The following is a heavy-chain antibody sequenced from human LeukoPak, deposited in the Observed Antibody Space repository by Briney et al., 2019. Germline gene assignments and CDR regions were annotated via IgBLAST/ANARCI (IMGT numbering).Heavy chain of an antibody. CDR3: ARETPQSSSWTAFDY. Sequence: GGSLRLSCAASGFTFSSYAMHWVRQAPGKGLEWVAVISYDGSNKYYADSVKGRFTISRDNAKNSLSLQMNSLRAEDTAVYYCARETPQSSSWTAFDYWGQGTLVTVSS. D-gene: IGHD6-13*01. J-gene: IGHJ4*02. V-gene: IGHV3-30*04. CDR2: ISYDGSNK. CDR1: GFTFSSYA.